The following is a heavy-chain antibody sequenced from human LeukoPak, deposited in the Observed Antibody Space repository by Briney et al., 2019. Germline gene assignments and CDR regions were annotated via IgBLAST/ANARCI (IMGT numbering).Heavy chain of an antibody. V-gene: IGHV3-23*01. CDR3: ARGAGTGGIDY. CDR1: GFTFNNYA. Sequence: GGSLRLSCAASGFTFNNYAMTWVRQAPAKGLEWVSSVSGLAGATFYADSVKGRFTVSRDNSKSTVNLRMNSLRAEDSAIYYCARGAGTGGIDYWGQGTLVTVSS. J-gene: IGHJ4*02. CDR2: VSGLAGAT. D-gene: IGHD7-27*01.